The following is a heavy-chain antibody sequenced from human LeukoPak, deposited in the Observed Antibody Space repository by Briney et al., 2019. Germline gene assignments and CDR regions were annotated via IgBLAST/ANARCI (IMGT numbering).Heavy chain of an antibody. V-gene: IGHV3-7*04. CDR1: GITFRSFY. J-gene: IGHJ3*02. CDR3: ARDEEQLNM. CDR2: INQDGRQK. D-gene: IGHD6-19*01. Sequence: PGGSLRLSCAASGITFRSFYMSWVRQAPGKGLEWVASINQDGRQKNYVDSVKGRFTISRDNAKNSLYLEMNSLRSEDTAVYYCARDEEQLNMWGQGTMVTVSS.